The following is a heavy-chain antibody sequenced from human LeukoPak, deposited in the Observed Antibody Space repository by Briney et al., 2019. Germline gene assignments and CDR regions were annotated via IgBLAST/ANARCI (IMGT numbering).Heavy chain of an antibody. D-gene: IGHD3-22*01. J-gene: IGHJ4*02. V-gene: IGHV3-11*04. CDR3: ARGSTYYDSSGQVPFDY. Sequence: GGSLRLSCAASGFTFSDYYTSWIRQAPGKGLEWVSYISSSGSTIYYADSVKGRFTISRDNAKNSLYLQMNSLRAEDTAVYYCARGSTYYDSSGQVPFDYWGQGTLVTVSS. CDR2: ISSSGSTI. CDR1: GFTFSDYY.